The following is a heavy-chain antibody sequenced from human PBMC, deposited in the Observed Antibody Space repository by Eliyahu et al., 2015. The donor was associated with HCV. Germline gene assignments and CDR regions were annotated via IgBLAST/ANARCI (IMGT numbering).Heavy chain of an antibody. CDR2: IHPCGST. D-gene: IGHD3-10*01. V-gene: IGHV4-34*01. J-gene: IGHJ5*02. CDR3: ARTRYITMVRSSWGGWFDP. CDR1: GGSFSGYY. Sequence: QVQLQQWGAGLLKPSETLSLTCAVYGGSFSGYYWSWIRQPPGKGLEWIGEIHPCGSTHYNHPLKSRVTISVDTSKNQFSLKLSSVTAADTAVYYCARTRYITMVRSSWGGWFDPWGQGTLVTVSS.